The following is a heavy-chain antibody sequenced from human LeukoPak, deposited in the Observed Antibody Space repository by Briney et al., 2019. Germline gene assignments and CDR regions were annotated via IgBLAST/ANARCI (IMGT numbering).Heavy chain of an antibody. J-gene: IGHJ5*02. Sequence: ASVKVSCKASGGTFSSYAISWVRQAPGQGLEWVGRIIPILGIANYAQKFQGRVTITADKSTSTAYMELSSLRSEDTAVYYCARMDRGSSSPNLWGQGTLVTVSS. V-gene: IGHV1-69*04. CDR1: GGTFSSYA. CDR3: ARMDRGSSSPNL. D-gene: IGHD6-6*01. CDR2: IIPILGIA.